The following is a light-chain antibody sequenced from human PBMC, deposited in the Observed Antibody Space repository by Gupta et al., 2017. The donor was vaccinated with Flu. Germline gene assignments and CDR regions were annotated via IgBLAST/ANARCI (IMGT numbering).Light chain of an antibody. V-gene: IGKV1-39*01. CDR3: QQTDSTPRT. Sequence: DIKLTPSPSSLSASVGDRVTITCRASQYISNFLNWYQQKPGKAPQLLIYVASNLQSGVPSRFSGSGSGTDFTLTINMRQREDFATYCCQQTDSTPRTFGQGTKVEVK. CDR1: QYISNF. J-gene: IGKJ1*01. CDR2: VAS.